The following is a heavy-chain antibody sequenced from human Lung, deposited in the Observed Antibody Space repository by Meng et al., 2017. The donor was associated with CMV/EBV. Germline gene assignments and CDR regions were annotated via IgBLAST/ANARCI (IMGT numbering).Heavy chain of an antibody. CDR1: GYTFTGYY. Sequence: ASVXVSXKASGYTFTGYYMHWVRQAPGQGLEWMGWINPNSGGTNYAQKFQGRVTMTRDTSISTAYMELSRLRSDDTAVYYCARSQLRSGEWGDYWGQGTLVTVSS. CDR3: ARSQLRSGEWGDY. V-gene: IGHV1-2*02. D-gene: IGHD3-16*01. J-gene: IGHJ4*02. CDR2: INPNSGGT.